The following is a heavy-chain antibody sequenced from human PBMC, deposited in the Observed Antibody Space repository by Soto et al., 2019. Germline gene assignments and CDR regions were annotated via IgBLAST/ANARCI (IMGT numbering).Heavy chain of an antibody. V-gene: IGHV3-11*06. Sequence: QAQLVESGGGLVKPGGSLRLSCAASGFTFSDHYMSWIPQAPGKGLEWVSVISTSSSYRNYAYSVRGRFTISRDNAKNSLYLEMNGLRAEDTAVYYCARDYYDVSGYPYFDYWGQGTLVTVSS. D-gene: IGHD3-22*01. J-gene: IGHJ4*02. CDR3: ARDYYDVSGYPYFDY. CDR1: GFTFSDHY. CDR2: ISTSSSYR.